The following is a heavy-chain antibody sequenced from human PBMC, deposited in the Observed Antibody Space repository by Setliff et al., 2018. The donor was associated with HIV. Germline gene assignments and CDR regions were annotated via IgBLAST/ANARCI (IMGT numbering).Heavy chain of an antibody. J-gene: IGHJ4*02. CDR2: LYGSGIP. D-gene: IGHD2-2*03. V-gene: IGHV4-4*07. Sequence: SETLSLTCTVSGGSAAISGNYWGWIRQSAGKGLEWMGRLYGSGIPNYSPSLQSRITMSLDTSKNHLYLKLRSVTAADTAVYYCARDNHGFPVSWGQGTLVTVSS. CDR1: GGSAAISGNY. CDR3: ARDNHGFPVS.